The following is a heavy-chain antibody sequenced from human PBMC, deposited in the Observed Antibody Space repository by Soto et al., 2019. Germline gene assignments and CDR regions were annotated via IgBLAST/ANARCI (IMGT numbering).Heavy chain of an antibody. CDR2: VYYSGST. J-gene: IGHJ6*02. CDR3: ARERKSYYGSGGYYYGMDV. CDR1: GGSITSYY. Sequence: PSETLSLTCTVSGGSITSYYWSWIRQPPGKGLEWIAYVYYSGSTNYNPSLKSRVTISLDKSKSQFSLKLSSVTAADTAVYYCARERKSYYGSGGYYYGMDVWGQGTTVTVSS. D-gene: IGHD3-10*01. V-gene: IGHV4-59*12.